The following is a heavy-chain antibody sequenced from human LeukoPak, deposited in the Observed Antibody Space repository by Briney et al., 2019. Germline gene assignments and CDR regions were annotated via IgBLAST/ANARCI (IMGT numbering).Heavy chain of an antibody. CDR3: ARLDDYGDYLQY. CDR2: IYPGDSDT. D-gene: IGHD4-17*01. J-gene: IGHJ4*02. Sequence: GESLKISCKGSGYSFISSWISWVRQMPGKGLEWMGIIYPGDSDTRYSPSFQGQVTISADKSISTAYLQWSSLKASDSAIYYFARLDDYGDYLQYWGQGTLVTVSS. CDR1: GYSFISSW. V-gene: IGHV5-51*01.